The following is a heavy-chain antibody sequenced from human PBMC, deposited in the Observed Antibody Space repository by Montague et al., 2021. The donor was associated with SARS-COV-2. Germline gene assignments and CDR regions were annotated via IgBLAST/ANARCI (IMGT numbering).Heavy chain of an antibody. V-gene: IGHV4-39*01. J-gene: IGHJ4*02. CDR3: ARHLAISGPAAVSDY. CDR1: GDSISSGYFY. Sequence: SETLSLTCTVSGDSISSGYFYWSWIRQPPGKGLEWVGTIHYSEITYYNPSLKSRVTISVDTSRNQFSLKLSSVTAADTAIYYCARHLAISGPAAVSDYWGQGTLVTVSS. CDR2: IHYSEIT. D-gene: IGHD2-2*01.